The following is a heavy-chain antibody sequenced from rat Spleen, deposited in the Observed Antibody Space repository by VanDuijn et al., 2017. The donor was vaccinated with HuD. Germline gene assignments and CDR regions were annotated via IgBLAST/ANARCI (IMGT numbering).Heavy chain of an antibody. CDR2: ISTGGTT. CDR3: TRPFDY. V-gene: IGHV5-25*01. J-gene: IGHJ2*01. Sequence: EVQLVESGGGLVQPGNSLKLSCAASGFTFSDYVMAWVRQAPTKGLEWVATISTGGTTYYPDSVKGRFTISRDNAKSTLYLQMNSLRSEDTATYYCTRPFDYWGQGVMVTVSS. CDR1: GFTFSDYV.